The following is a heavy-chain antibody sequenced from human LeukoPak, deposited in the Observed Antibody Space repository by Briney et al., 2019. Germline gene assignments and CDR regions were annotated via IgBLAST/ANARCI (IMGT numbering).Heavy chain of an antibody. CDR2: IYYSGST. J-gene: IGHJ3*02. CDR1: GGSISSHY. Sequence: ETLSLTCTVSGGSISSHYWSWIRQPPGKGLEWIGYIYYSGSTNYNPSLKSRVTISVDTSKNQFSLKLSSVTAADTAVYYCARTGEYSGSGPSWAFDIWGQGTMVTVSS. CDR3: ARTGEYSGSGPSWAFDI. D-gene: IGHD3-10*01. V-gene: IGHV4-59*11.